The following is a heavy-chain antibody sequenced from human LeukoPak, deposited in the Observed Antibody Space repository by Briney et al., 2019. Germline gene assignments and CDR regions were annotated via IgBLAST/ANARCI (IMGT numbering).Heavy chain of an antibody. V-gene: IGHV4-59*01. CDR1: GGSISTYY. D-gene: IGHD1-26*01. CDR2: IYHSGST. J-gene: IGHJ4*02. CDR3: ARDFRELHTFDY. Sequence: SETLSLTCTVSGGSISTYYWNWIRQPPGKGLEWIGYIYHSGSTNYNPSLQSRVTISVDTSKNQFSLNLNSVTAADTAVYYCARDFRELHTFDYWGQGTLVTVSS.